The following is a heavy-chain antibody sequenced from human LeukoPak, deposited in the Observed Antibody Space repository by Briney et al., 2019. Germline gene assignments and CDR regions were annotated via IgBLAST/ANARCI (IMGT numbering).Heavy chain of an antibody. CDR2: IYDSGST. J-gene: IGHJ6*02. V-gene: IGHV4-59*01. CDR3: ARVGGTNYYYYGMDV. CDR1: GGSISSYY. Sequence: SETLSLTCAVSGGSISSYYWSWIRQPPGKGLEWIGYIYDSGSTNYNPSLKSRVTISVDTSKNQFSLKLSSVTAADTAVYYCARVGGTNYYYYGMDVWGQGTTVTVSS. D-gene: IGHD1-1*01.